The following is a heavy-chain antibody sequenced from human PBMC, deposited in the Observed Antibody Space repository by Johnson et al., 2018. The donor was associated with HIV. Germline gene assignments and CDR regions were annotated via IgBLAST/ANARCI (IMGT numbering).Heavy chain of an antibody. J-gene: IGHJ3*01. CDR3: TTDLIVVIPIGAFDV. Sequence: VQLVESGGSLVKPGGSLRLSCAASGFSFSNSWMSWVRQAPGKGLEWVARIKSKSDGGTTDYAAPVKGSFTIYRDESKNTLYLQMHSLKTDGTTVYDCTTDLIVVIPIGAFDVWGQGTTVTVS. CDR2: IKSKSDGGTT. V-gene: IGHV3-15*01. D-gene: IGHD3-16*01. CDR1: GFSFSNSW.